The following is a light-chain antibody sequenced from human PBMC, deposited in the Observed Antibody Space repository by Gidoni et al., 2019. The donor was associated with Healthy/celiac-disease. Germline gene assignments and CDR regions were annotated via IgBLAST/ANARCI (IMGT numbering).Light chain of an antibody. V-gene: IGLV1-40*01. CDR1: SSNIGAGYD. Sequence: QSVLTQPPSGSGAPGQRVTISCTGSSSNIGAGYDVHWYQQLPGPAPNLLIYGNSNRPSGVPDRFSGSKSGTSASLAITGLQAEDEADYYCQSYDSSLSVVVFGGGTKLTVL. CDR2: GNS. J-gene: IGLJ2*01. CDR3: QSYDSSLSVVV.